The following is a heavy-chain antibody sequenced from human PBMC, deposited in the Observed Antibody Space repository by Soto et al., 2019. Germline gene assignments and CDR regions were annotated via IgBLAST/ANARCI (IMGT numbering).Heavy chain of an antibody. D-gene: IGHD3-16*02. Sequence: QVQLQQWGAGLLKPSETLSLTCAVYGGSFSGYYWSWIRQPPGKGLEWIGEINHSGSTNYNPSLKSRVTLSVDTSKNQFSLKLSSVTAADTAVYYCARGGIWGSYRFFDYWGQGTLVTVSS. CDR1: GGSFSGYY. CDR2: INHSGST. CDR3: ARGGIWGSYRFFDY. J-gene: IGHJ4*02. V-gene: IGHV4-34*01.